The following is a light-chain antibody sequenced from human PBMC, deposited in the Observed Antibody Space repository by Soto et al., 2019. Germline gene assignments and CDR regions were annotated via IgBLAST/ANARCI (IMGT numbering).Light chain of an antibody. CDR2: GAS. J-gene: IGKJ2*01. CDR1: QSVSSN. Sequence: EIVMTQSPATLSVSPGERATLSCRASQSVSSNLAWYQQKPGQAPRLLIYGASTRATGIPARFSGSRSGTEFTLTISSLQSEDFAVYYCQQYNNLPTFGQGTKLEIK. V-gene: IGKV3D-15*01. CDR3: QQYNNLPT.